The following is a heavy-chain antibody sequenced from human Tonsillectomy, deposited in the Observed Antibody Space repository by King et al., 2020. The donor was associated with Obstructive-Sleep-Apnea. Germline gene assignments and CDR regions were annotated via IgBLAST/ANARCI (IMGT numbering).Heavy chain of an antibody. D-gene: IGHD4-17*01. CDR1: GGSFSGYS. V-gene: IGHV4-34*01. CDR2: INHSGST. Sequence: VQLQQWGAGLLKPSETLSLTCAVYGGSFSGYSWNWIRQPPGKGLEWIGEINHSGSTNYNPSLKSRVTISVDTSKNQFSLKLSSVTAADTAVYYCARGLIFAYGDYLGCVWFDPWGQGTLVTVSS. J-gene: IGHJ5*02. CDR3: ARGLIFAYGDYLGCVWFDP.